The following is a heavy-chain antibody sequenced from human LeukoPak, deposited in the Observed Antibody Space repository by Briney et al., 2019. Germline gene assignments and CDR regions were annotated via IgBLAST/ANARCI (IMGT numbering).Heavy chain of an antibody. J-gene: IGHJ3*02. CDR1: GYSFTSYW. CDR2: IYPGDSDT. CDR3: ARRPFYYDSSGYLPPNAFDI. D-gene: IGHD3-22*01. V-gene: IGHV5-51*01. Sequence: GESLQISCKGSGYSFTSYWIGWVRQMPGKGLEWMGIIYPGDSDTRYSPSFQGQVTISADKSISTAYLQWSSLKASDTAMYYCARRPFYYDSSGYLPPNAFDIWGQGTMVTVSS.